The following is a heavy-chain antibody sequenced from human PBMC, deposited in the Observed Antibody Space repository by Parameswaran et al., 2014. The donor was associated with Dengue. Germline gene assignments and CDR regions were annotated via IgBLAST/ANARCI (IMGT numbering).Heavy chain of an antibody. CDR2: ISSSGSTI. Sequence: VRQAPGKGLEWVSYISSSGSTIYYADSVKGRFTISRDNAKNSLYPQMNSLRAEDTAVYYCAREGNIVVVPAAPDFDPWGQGTLVTVSS. V-gene: IGHV3-11*01. J-gene: IGHJ5*02. D-gene: IGHD2-2*01. CDR3: AREGNIVVVPAAPDFDP.